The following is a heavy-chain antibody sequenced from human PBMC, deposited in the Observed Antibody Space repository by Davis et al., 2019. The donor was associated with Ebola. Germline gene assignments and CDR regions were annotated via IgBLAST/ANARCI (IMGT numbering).Heavy chain of an antibody. CDR2: ISGSGGST. CDR1: GFTFSSYA. J-gene: IGHJ4*02. Sequence: PGGSLRLSCAASGFTFSSYAMSWVRQAPGKGLEWVSAISGSGGSTYYADSVKGRFTISRDNSKNTLYLQMNSLRAEGTAVYYCAKDGTFGGVTQDYYFDYWGQGTLVTVSS. CDR3: AKDGTFGGVTQDYYFDY. D-gene: IGHD3-16*01. V-gene: IGHV3-23*01.